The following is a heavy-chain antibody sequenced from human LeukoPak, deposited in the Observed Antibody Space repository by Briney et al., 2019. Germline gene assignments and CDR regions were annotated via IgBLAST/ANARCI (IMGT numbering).Heavy chain of an antibody. J-gene: IGHJ4*02. V-gene: IGHV3-30-3*01. Sequence: GGSLRLSCAASGLIVSSNYMTWVRQAPGKGLEWVAVISYDGSNKYYADSVKGRFTISRDNAKNSLYLQMNSLRAEDTAVYYCARDARQQLVERFDYWGQGTLVTVSS. D-gene: IGHD6-13*01. CDR2: ISYDGSNK. CDR3: ARDARQQLVERFDY. CDR1: GLIVSSNY.